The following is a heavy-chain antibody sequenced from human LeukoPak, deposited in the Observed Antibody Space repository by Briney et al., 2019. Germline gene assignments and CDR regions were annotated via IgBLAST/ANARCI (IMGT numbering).Heavy chain of an antibody. V-gene: IGHV3-7*01. Sequence: GGSLRLSCAASGFTFSRMSWVRQAPGKGLEWVANIKQDGTRKYYVDSVKGRFTLSRDTAKNSLYLQMNSLRAEDTAVYYCARDLVQLERGPYGMDVWGQGTTVTVSS. J-gene: IGHJ6*02. CDR3: ARDLVQLERGPYGMDV. CDR1: GFTFSR. CDR2: IKQDGTRK. D-gene: IGHD1-1*01.